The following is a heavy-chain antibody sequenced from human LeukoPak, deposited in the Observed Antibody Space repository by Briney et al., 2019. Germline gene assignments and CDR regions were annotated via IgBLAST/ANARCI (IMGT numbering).Heavy chain of an antibody. J-gene: IGHJ6*02. Sequence: SVKVSFKASGYTLTRYGISRVRQAPGQWLEWMGGIISIFGTANYAQKFQGRVTITADESTSTAYMELSSLRSEDTAVYYCARETLYCSSTSCYPLGEMDVWGQGTTVTVSS. CDR1: GYTLTRYG. V-gene: IGHV1-69*01. CDR2: IISIFGTA. CDR3: ARETLYCSSTSCYPLGEMDV. D-gene: IGHD2-2*01.